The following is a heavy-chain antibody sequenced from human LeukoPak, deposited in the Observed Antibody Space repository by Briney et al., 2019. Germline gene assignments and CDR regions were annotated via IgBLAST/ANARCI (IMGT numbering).Heavy chain of an antibody. J-gene: IGHJ5*02. CDR3: ARGPYAYTSSATLGSYNWFDP. CDR1: GYSFPNYW. Sequence: RGESLKISCKGSGYSFPNYWIGWVRQMPGKGLEWMGIIYPGDSHTRYSPSFQDQVTISVDKSISTAYLQWSSLKASDTAMYYCARGPYAYTSSATLGSYNWFDPWGQGTLVTVSS. D-gene: IGHD2-2*02. V-gene: IGHV5-51*01. CDR2: IYPGDSHT.